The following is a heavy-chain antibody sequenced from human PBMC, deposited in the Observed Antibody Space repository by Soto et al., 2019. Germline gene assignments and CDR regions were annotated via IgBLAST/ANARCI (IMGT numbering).Heavy chain of an antibody. V-gene: IGHV4-4*07. J-gene: IGHJ4*02. D-gene: IGHD3-10*01. CDR2: IYATGTT. CDR3: ARVLDVRGVDY. CDR1: GASISGFY. Sequence: PSETLSLTYTVSGASISGFYWSWIRKSAGKGLEWIGRIYATGTTDYNPSLKSRVTISVDTSKNQFSLKLSSVTAADTAVYYCARVLDVRGVDYWGQGTLVTVSS.